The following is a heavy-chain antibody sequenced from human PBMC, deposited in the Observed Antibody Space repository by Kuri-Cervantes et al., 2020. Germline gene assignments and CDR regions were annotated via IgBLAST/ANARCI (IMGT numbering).Heavy chain of an antibody. J-gene: IGHJ5*02. V-gene: IGHV4-4*07. CDR1: GGSISSYY. CDR3: ASWGRLGDYYDSSGFP. D-gene: IGHD3-22*01. CDR2: IYTSGST. Sequence: SETLSLTCTVSGGSISSYYWSWIRQPAGKGLEWIGRIYTSGSTNYNPSLKSRVTMSVDTPKNQFSLKLSSVTAADTAVYYCASWGRLGDYYDSSGFPWGQGTLVTVSS.